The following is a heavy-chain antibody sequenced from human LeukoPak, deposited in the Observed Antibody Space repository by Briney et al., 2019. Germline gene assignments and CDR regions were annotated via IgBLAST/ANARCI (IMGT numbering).Heavy chain of an antibody. CDR2: VTDSGART. CDR1: GFTLSDQY. V-gene: IGHV3-23*01. Sequence: PGGSLRLSCATSGFTLSDQYMDWVRQAPGEGLEWVSAVTDSGARTYYADSVKGRFTISRDNSKSTLYLQMNSLRAEDTAVYYCAKGGGTVTPPQAWGQGTLVTVSS. CDR3: AKGGGTVTPPQA. J-gene: IGHJ4*02. D-gene: IGHD4-17*01.